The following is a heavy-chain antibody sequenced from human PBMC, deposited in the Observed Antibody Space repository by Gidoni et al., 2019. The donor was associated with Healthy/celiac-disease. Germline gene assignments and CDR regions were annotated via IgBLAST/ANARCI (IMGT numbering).Heavy chain of an antibody. D-gene: IGHD3-3*01. CDR3: ARDRTIFGVVIGYGMDV. CDR1: GFTFSSYW. J-gene: IGHJ6*02. CDR2: IKQDGSEK. V-gene: IGHV3-7*01. Sequence: EVQLVESGGGLVQPGGSLRLSCAASGFTFSSYWMSWVRQAPGKGLEWVANIKQDGSEKYYVDSVKGRFTISRDNAKNSLYLQMNSLRAEDTAVYYCARDRTIFGVVIGYGMDVWGQGATLTVSS.